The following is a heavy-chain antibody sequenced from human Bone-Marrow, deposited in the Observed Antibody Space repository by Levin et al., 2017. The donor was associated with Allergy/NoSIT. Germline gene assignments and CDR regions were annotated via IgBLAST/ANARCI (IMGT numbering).Heavy chain of an antibody. Sequence: GGSLRLSCAASGFTFSVCAMHWVRQAPGKGLEWVAVISSDGSHKYYADSVKGRFTVSRDNSKNTLYLQMNGLRDEDTAVYYCARPYCRSTRCYLYLYGLDVWGQGTTVTVSS. J-gene: IGHJ6*02. CDR1: GFTFSVCA. CDR3: ARPYCRSTRCYLYLYGLDV. D-gene: IGHD2-2*01. CDR2: ISSDGSHK. V-gene: IGHV3-30*04.